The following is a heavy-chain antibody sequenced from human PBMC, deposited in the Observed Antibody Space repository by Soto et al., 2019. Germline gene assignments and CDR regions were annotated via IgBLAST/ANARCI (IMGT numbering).Heavy chain of an antibody. CDR1: GYTFTSYA. Sequence: ASVKVSCKASGYTFTSYAMHWVRQAPRQRLEWMGWINAGNGNTKYSQKFQGRVTITRDTSASTAYMELSSLRSEDTAVYYCATILGFSSSSWYPLYGMDVWGQGTTVTVSS. V-gene: IGHV1-3*01. J-gene: IGHJ6*02. CDR2: INAGNGNT. D-gene: IGHD6-13*01. CDR3: ATILGFSSSSWYPLYGMDV.